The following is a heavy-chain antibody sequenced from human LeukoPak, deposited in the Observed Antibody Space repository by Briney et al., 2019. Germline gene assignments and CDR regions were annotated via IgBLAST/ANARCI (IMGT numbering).Heavy chain of an antibody. CDR2: IYYSGST. D-gene: IGHD6-13*01. V-gene: IGHV4-61*01. J-gene: IGHJ4*02. CDR1: GGSVSSRSHY. CDR3: ARHGSSYSFDC. Sequence: SETLSLTCSVSGGSVSSRSHYWSWIRQSPGKGLEWIGYIYYSGSTNYNPSLTSRVTMSVDTSKNQFSLRLSSVTAADTAVYYCARHGSSYSFDCWGQGILVTVSS.